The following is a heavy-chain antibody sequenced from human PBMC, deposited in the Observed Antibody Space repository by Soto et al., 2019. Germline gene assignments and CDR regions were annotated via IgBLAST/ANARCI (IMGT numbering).Heavy chain of an antibody. J-gene: IGHJ4*02. D-gene: IGHD6-13*01. CDR3: ARVEYSSSCFDY. CDR2: ICTYSGNT. Sequence: ASVKVSCKAIGYSFTSHYMHWVRQAPGQGLEWMGRICTYSGNTNYAQKFQGRVTMTTDTATSTAYMELRSLRSDDTAVYYCARVEYSSSCFDYWGQGTLVTVS. V-gene: IGHV1-18*04. CDR1: GYSFTSHY.